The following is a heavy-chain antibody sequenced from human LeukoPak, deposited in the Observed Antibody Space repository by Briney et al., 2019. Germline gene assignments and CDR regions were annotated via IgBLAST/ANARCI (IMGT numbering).Heavy chain of an antibody. D-gene: IGHD2-2*01. J-gene: IGHJ4*02. CDR2: ISSSSSTI. Sequence: GGSLRLSCAASGFTFSSYSMNWVRQAPGKGLEWVSYISSSSSTIYYADSVKGRFTISRDNAKNSLYLQMNSLRAEDTAVYYCARTQHRRSTSCPDYWGQGTLVTVSS. CDR3: ARTQHRRSTSCPDY. CDR1: GFTFSSYS. V-gene: IGHV3-48*01.